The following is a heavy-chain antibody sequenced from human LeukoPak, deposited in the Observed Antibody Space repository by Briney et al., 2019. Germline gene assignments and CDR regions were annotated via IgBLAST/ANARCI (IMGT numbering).Heavy chain of an antibody. CDR3: ARDQGIQLWYHY. CDR2: ISWNSGSI. J-gene: IGHJ4*02. V-gene: IGHV3-9*01. D-gene: IGHD5-18*01. Sequence: PGGSLRLSCAASGFTFDDYAMHWVRQAPGKGLEWVSGISWNSGSIGYADSVRGRFTISRDNAKNSLYLQMNSLRAEDTAVYYCARDQGIQLWYHYWGQGTLVTVSS. CDR1: GFTFDDYA.